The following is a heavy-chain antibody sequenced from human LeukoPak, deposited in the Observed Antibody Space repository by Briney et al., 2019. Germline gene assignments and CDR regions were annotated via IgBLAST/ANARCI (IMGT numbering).Heavy chain of an antibody. V-gene: IGHV4-30-4*08. CDR1: GGSISSSTYY. J-gene: IGHJ4*02. Sequence: SQTLSLTCTVSGGSISSSTYYWNWFRQYPGKGLEWIGYIYNSGTTYYNPSLKSRVTISVDTSKNQFSLKLSSVTAADTAVYYCARGGGGYWGQGTLVTVSS. CDR2: IYNSGTT. D-gene: IGHD3-10*01. CDR3: ARGGGGY.